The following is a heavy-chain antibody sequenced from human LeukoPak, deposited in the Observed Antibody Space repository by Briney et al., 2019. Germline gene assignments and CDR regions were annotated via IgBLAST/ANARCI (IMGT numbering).Heavy chain of an antibody. CDR2: IWSDSAEI. Sequence: GWSLRLSCAASGFIFSRYTINWVRQAPGKGLEWVSSIWSDSAEIHYADSVKGRFTISRDNAKDSLYLQMNSLRAEDSAVYYCARDFFHSDISRPFDYWGQGTLVTVSS. CDR1: GFIFSRYT. J-gene: IGHJ4*02. D-gene: IGHD3-3*02. CDR3: ARDFFHSDISRPFDY. V-gene: IGHV3-21*01.